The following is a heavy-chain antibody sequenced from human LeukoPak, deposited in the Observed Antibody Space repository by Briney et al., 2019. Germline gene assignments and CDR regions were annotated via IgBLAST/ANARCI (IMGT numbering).Heavy chain of an antibody. CDR3: ARDAHRSGWFADFDY. Sequence: PSETLSLTCTVSGGSISSYYWSWIRQPAGKGLEWIGRIYTSGSTNYNPSLKSRVTMSVDTSKNQFSLKLSSVTDADTAVYYCARDAHRSGWFADFDYWGQGTLVTVSS. V-gene: IGHV4-4*07. CDR1: GGSISSYY. D-gene: IGHD6-19*01. CDR2: IYTSGST. J-gene: IGHJ4*02.